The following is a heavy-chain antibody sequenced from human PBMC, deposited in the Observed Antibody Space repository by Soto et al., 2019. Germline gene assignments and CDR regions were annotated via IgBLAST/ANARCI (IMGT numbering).Heavy chain of an antibody. CDR1: GGPFSTLS. Sequence: QVQLVQSGPEVKKPGSSVKVSCTASGGPFSTLSISWVRQAPGQGLMWMGGIIPIFDATNYAQMFQGRVTITADDSTSTAYMELSSLTSDGTAVYFCARDLPERSGRVWGPGTLVTVSS. D-gene: IGHD3-10*01. V-gene: IGHV1-69*01. CDR3: ARDLPERSGRV. CDR2: IIPIFDAT. J-gene: IGHJ4*02.